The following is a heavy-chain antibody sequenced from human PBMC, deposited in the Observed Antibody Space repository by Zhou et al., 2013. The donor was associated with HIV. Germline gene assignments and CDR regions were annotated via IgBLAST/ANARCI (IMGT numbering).Heavy chain of an antibody. Sequence: QVQLVQSGAEVKKPGASVKVSCKASGGTFSSYAISWVRQAPGQGLEWMGGIIPIFGTANYAQKFQGRVTITTDESTSTAYMELSSLRSEDTAVYYCASDYYDSSGYYYGAFDIWGQGTMVTVSS. CDR1: GGTFSSYA. CDR2: IIPIFGTA. V-gene: IGHV1-69*01. J-gene: IGHJ3*02. D-gene: IGHD3-22*01. CDR3: ASDYYDSSGYYYGAFDI.